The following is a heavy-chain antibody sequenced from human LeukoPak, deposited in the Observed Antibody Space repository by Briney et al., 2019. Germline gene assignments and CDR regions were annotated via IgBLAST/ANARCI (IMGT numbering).Heavy chain of an antibody. CDR1: GGSISNSIYY. J-gene: IGHJ4*02. Sequence: SETLSLTCTVSGGSISNSIYYWGWIRQPPGKGLEWIGSIYYSGNTYYNPSLKSRVTVSVDKSKNQFSLKLSSVTAADTAVYYCATETYYDSSGPHFDYWGQGTLVTVSS. V-gene: IGHV4-39*07. CDR2: IYYSGNT. CDR3: ATETYYDSSGPHFDY. D-gene: IGHD3-22*01.